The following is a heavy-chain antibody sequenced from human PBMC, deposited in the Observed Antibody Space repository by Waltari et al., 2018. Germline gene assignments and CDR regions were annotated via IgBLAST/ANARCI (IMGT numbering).Heavy chain of an antibody. CDR3: GRDYFGSGDGALDI. D-gene: IGHD3-10*01. J-gene: IGHJ3*02. Sequence: QVQLVQSGAEVKKPGSSVKVSCKASGGPFNNYAISWVRQAPGQGLEWMGGIIPILGTANYVQKFQGRVTITADESTSTAYMELSSLRSEDTAVYYCGRDYFGSGDGALDIWGQGTMLTVSS. V-gene: IGHV1-69*01. CDR2: IIPILGTA. CDR1: GGPFNNYA.